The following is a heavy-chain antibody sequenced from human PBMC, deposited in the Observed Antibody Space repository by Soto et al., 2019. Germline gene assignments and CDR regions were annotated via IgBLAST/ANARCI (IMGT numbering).Heavy chain of an antibody. Sequence: LSLTCSVSGGSVSDNTYYWSWIRQPPGKRLEWIGYVYYSGTTNYNPSLKSRVAISVDLSKNRFSLRLSSVTTADTALYYCARTTAVPNTLRSRYFFDYWGKGTLVTVSS. CDR1: GGSVSDNTYY. CDR2: VYYSGTT. V-gene: IGHV4-61*01. CDR3: ARTTAVPNTLRSRYFFDY. J-gene: IGHJ4*02. D-gene: IGHD4-17*01.